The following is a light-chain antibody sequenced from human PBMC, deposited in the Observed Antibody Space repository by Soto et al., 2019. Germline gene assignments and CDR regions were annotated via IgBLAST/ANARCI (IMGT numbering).Light chain of an antibody. CDR3: HQRSNWPYT. CDR2: DAS. Sequence: EIVLTQSPATLSLSPGERATLSCRASQSVSNYVAWYQQKPGQAPRLLIYDASNRATGIPARFSGSGSGTDFTLIISSLEPEDFAVYYCHQRSNWPYTFCQGTKLEIK. V-gene: IGKV3-11*01. J-gene: IGKJ2*01. CDR1: QSVSNY.